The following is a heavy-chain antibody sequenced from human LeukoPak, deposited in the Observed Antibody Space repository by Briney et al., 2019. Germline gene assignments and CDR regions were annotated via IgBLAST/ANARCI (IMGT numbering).Heavy chain of an antibody. Sequence: SETLSLTCTVSGGSISSYYWSWIRQPAGKGLEWIGRIYTSGSTNYNPSLKSRVTMSVDTSKNQFSLKLSSVTAADTALYHCARDKVDSSGYYEDYWGQGTLVTVSS. D-gene: IGHD3-22*01. CDR2: IYTSGST. CDR3: ARDKVDSSGYYEDY. V-gene: IGHV4-4*07. J-gene: IGHJ4*02. CDR1: GGSISSYY.